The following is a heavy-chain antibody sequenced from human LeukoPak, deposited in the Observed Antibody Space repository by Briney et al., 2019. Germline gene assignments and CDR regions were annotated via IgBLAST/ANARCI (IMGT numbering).Heavy chain of an antibody. CDR2: IYYSGST. CDR1: GFTFSRYW. J-gene: IGHJ4*02. D-gene: IGHD6-19*01. CDR3: ARGSVAGH. Sequence: GSLRLSCAASGFTFSRYWMSWVRQAPGKGLEWIGYIYYSGSTNYNPSLKSRVTISVDTSKNQFSLKLSSVTAADTAVYYCARGSVAGHWGQGTLVTVSS. V-gene: IGHV4-59*01.